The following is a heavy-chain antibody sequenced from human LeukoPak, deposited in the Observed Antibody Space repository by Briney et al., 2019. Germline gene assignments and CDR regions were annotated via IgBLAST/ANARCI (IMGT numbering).Heavy chain of an antibody. V-gene: IGHV4-59*12. J-gene: IGHJ5*02. CDR3: ARDKGGIVVVPAAPTGFDP. CDR2: IYYSGTT. CDR1: RGSLNNYY. Sequence: SETLSLTCTVSRGSLNNYYWTWIRQPPGKGLEWIGYIYYSGTTNYNPSLKSRVTISVDTSKNQFSLKLSSVTAADTAVYYCARDKGGIVVVPAAPTGFDPWGQGTLVTVSS. D-gene: IGHD2-2*01.